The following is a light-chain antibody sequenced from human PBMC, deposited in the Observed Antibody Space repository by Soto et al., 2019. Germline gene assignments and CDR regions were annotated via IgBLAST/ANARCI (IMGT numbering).Light chain of an antibody. Sequence: EIVMTQSPATLSVSPGGEATLSCRASQSVRRNLTWYQQKPGQAPSLLIFDASTRATGVPARFSGSGSGTEFTLTISSLQSEDFAVYYCQHSDNWPPGGTFGQGTKVEI. J-gene: IGKJ1*01. CDR1: QSVRRN. CDR2: DAS. CDR3: QHSDNWPPGGT. V-gene: IGKV3-15*01.